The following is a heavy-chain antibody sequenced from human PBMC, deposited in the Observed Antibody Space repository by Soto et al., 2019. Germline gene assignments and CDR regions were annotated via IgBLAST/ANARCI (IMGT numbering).Heavy chain of an antibody. CDR3: ARAQYGDYGYSMDV. D-gene: IGHD4-17*01. V-gene: IGHV4-30-2*01. CDR2: IYHSGST. CDR1: GGSISSGGYS. J-gene: IGHJ6*02. Sequence: QLQLQESGSGLVKPSQTLSLTCAVSGGSISSGGYSWSWIRQPPGKGLEWIGYIYHSGSTYYNPSLKSRVTIKVDRSKNQISLKLRAVTAADTAVYYCARAQYGDYGYSMDVWRQGTTVTVSS.